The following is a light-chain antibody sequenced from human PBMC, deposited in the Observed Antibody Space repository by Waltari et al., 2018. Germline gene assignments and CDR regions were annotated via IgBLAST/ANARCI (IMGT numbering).Light chain of an antibody. CDR3: CSFAGSSPHVV. J-gene: IGLJ2*01. V-gene: IGLV2-23*01. CDR2: EST. Sequence: QSALTQPASVSGSPGQSIPISCPGTTRDVGTYNLVSWYQLHPGKAPKLIIYESTKRPSGVSSRFSGSKSGNTASLTISGLQAEDEADYYCCSFAGSSPHVVFGGGTKLTVL. CDR1: TRDVGTYNL.